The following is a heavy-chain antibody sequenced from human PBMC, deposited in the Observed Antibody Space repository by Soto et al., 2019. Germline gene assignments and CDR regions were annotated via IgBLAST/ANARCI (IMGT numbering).Heavy chain of an antibody. V-gene: IGHV3-30*18. D-gene: IGHD6-13*01. Sequence: QVQLVESGGGVVQPGRSLRLSCAASGFTFSSYGMHWVRQAPGKGLEWVAVISYDGSNKYYADSVKGRFTISRDNSKNTLYLQMNSLRTEDTAVYSCAKDRAAAGTRASYYWGQGTLVTVSS. J-gene: IGHJ4*02. CDR3: AKDRAAAGTRASYY. CDR2: ISYDGSNK. CDR1: GFTFSSYG.